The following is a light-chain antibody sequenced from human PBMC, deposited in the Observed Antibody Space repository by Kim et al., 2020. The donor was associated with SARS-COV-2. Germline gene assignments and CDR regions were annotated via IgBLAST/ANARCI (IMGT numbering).Light chain of an antibody. J-gene: IGLJ2*01. CDR1: STNIGRNT. CDR2: YNN. V-gene: IGLV1-44*01. Sequence: GQRVTISCSGSSTNIGRNTVNWYQQFPGTAPKLLIYYNNQRPSGVPDRFSGSKSGTSASLAISWLQSDDESDYYCAAWDDSLNGLVFGGGTQLTVL. CDR3: AAWDDSLNGLV.